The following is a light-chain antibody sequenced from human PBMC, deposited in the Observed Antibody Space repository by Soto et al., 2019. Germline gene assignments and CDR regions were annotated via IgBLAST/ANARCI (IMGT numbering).Light chain of an antibody. CDR1: QSVSDY. V-gene: IGKV3-11*01. Sequence: EIVLTQSPATLSLSPGERATLSCRASQSVSDYLAWYQQKPGQAPRLLIYDASNRATGIPARFSGSGFGTDFTLTISSLEPGDFAVYYCGQRSIWPLYTFGQGTKVDIK. CDR3: GQRSIWPLYT. CDR2: DAS. J-gene: IGKJ2*01.